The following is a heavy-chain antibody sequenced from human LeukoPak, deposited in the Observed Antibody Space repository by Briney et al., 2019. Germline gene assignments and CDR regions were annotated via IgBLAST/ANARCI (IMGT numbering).Heavy chain of an antibody. Sequence: ASVKVSCKASGYTFTSYYMHWVRQAPGRGLEWMGIINPSGGSTSYAQKFQGRVTMTRDTSTSTVYMELSSLRSEDTAVYYCASPSQNYYDSSGYYAHWGQGTLVTVSS. CDR3: ASPSQNYYDSSGYYAH. J-gene: IGHJ4*02. CDR1: GYTFTSYY. D-gene: IGHD3-22*01. CDR2: INPSGGST. V-gene: IGHV1-46*01.